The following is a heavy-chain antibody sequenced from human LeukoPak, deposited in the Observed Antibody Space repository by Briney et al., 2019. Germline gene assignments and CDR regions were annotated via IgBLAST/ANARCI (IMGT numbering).Heavy chain of an antibody. V-gene: IGHV3-23*01. J-gene: IGHJ4*02. CDR1: GFIFSRYA. D-gene: IGHD4-23*01. CDR2: VSGSGGIT. Sequence: PGGSLRLSCAASGFIFSRYAMGWVRQPPGKGLEWVSTVSGSGGITYYADSVKGRFTISRDSSKNTLYLQMNSLRAEDTAVYYCARVRGNSGWGQGTLVTVSS. CDR3: ARVRGNSG.